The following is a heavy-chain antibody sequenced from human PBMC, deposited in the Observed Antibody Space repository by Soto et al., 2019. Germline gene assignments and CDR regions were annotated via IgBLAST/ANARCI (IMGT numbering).Heavy chain of an antibody. V-gene: IGHV3-23*01. D-gene: IGHD1-26*01. CDR2: ITGSGVTS. CDR3: ARSVGAKF. Sequence: EVYLLESGGGLVQPGESLRLSCAASGFTFSNYAMNWVRQAPGKGLEWVSSITGSGVTSHYADSVKGRFTISRDNSNHTLFLQMNNLRVEDTAVYFCARSVGAKFWGQGTLVTVSS. CDR1: GFTFSNYA. J-gene: IGHJ4*02.